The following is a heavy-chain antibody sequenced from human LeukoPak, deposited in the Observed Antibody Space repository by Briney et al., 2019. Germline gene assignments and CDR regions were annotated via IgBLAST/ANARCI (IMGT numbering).Heavy chain of an antibody. CDR3: ARDGYCSSTSCYSFYYMDV. CDR1: GGSISSGSYY. Sequence: SQTLSLTCTVSGGSISSGSYYWSWIRQPPGKGLEWIGYIYYSGSTYYNPSLKSRVTISVDTSKNQFSLKLSSVTAADTAVYYCARDGYCSSTSCYSFYYMDVWGEGTTVTVSS. V-gene: IGHV4-30-4*08. J-gene: IGHJ6*03. D-gene: IGHD2-2*01. CDR2: IYYSGST.